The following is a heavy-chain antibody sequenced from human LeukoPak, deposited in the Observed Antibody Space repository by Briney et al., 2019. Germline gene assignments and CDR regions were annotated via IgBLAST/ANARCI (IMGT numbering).Heavy chain of an antibody. CDR3: ARARRGYNWNDGAFDI. V-gene: IGHV4-59*01. CDR2: IYYSGST. Sequence: PSETLSLTCSVSGGSISGYYWSWIRQPPGKGLEWIGYIYYSGSTDYNPSLKSRVTISVDTSKNQFSLKLSSVTAADTAVYYCARARRGYNWNDGAFDIWGQGTMVTVSS. D-gene: IGHD1-20*01. CDR1: GGSISGYY. J-gene: IGHJ3*02.